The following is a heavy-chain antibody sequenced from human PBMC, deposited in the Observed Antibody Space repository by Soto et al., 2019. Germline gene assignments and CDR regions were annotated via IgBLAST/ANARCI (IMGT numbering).Heavy chain of an antibody. V-gene: IGHV4-31*03. D-gene: IGHD5-18*01. CDR1: GGSIRSGGYY. Sequence: QVQLQESGPGLVKPSQTLSLTCTVSGGSIRSGGYYWSWVLQNPRRGLEWIGNIYYSGNTYYNPSLKSRLTISVDTSKNQFSLNLSSVTAADTAVYYCARDRLMATAGTARHYFGLDVWGQGTTVTVSS. CDR2: IYYSGNT. J-gene: IGHJ6*02. CDR3: ARDRLMATAGTARHYFGLDV.